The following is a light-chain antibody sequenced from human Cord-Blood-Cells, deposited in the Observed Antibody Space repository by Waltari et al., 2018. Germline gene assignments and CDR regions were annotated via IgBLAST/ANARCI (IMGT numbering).Light chain of an antibody. V-gene: IGKV3-20*01. CDR1: QSVSSSY. Sequence: EIVLTQSPGTLSLSPGERATLSCRASQSVSSSYLAWYQQKPGQAPRLLIYGASSRATGIPDRFSGSGSETDFTLTISRLEPEDFAVDYCQQYGSSPTWTFGQGTKVEIK. J-gene: IGKJ1*01. CDR2: GAS. CDR3: QQYGSSPTWT.